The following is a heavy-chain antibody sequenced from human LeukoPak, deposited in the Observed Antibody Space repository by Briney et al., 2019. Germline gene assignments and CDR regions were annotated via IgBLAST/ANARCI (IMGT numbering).Heavy chain of an antibody. CDR1: GGSISSYY. V-gene: IGHV4-4*07. CDR3: AREMNYYDSSGYYCSLLGY. CDR2: ICTSGST. Sequence: PSETLSLTCTVSGGSISSYYWSWIRQPAGKGLEWIGRICTSGSTNYNPSLKSRVTMSVDTSKNQFSLKLSSVTAADTAVYYCAREMNYYDSSGYYCSLLGYWGQGTLVTVSS. D-gene: IGHD3-22*01. J-gene: IGHJ4*02.